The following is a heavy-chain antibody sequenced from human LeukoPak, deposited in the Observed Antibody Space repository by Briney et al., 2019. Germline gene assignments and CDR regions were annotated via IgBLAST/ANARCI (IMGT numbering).Heavy chain of an antibody. V-gene: IGHV4-34*01. J-gene: IGHJ4*02. CDR2: INHSGST. CDR3: ARRGGGYYDSSGYYYPPPFDY. Sequence: SETLSLTCTVSGGSISSYYWSWIRQPPGKGLEWIGEINHSGSTNYNPSLKSRVTISVDTSKNQFSLKLSSVTAADTAIYYCARRGGGYYDSSGYYYPPPFDYWGQGTLVTVSS. D-gene: IGHD3-22*01. CDR1: GGSISSYY.